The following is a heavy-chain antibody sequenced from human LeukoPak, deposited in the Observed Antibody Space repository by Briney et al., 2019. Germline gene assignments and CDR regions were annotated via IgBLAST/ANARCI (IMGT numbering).Heavy chain of an antibody. J-gene: IGHJ3*02. CDR1: GYSFSDSG. V-gene: IGHV1-18*01. CDR3: ARGENSLDAFDI. D-gene: IGHD4-23*01. CDR2: ISAHSGDT. Sequence: ASVKVSCKASGYSFSDSGINWVRQAPGQGLEWMGWISAHSGDTYFAQKFQGRVTLTTDTSTSTGYMELRTLRSDDTAVYYCARGENSLDAFDIWGQGTMVTVSS.